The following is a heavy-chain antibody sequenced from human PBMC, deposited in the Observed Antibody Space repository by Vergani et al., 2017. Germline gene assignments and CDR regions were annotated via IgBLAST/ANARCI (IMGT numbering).Heavy chain of an antibody. CDR1: GFTVSSNY. D-gene: IGHD2-2*01. V-gene: IGHV3-53*02. Sequence: EVQLVETGGGLIQPGGSLRLSCAASGFTVSSNYMSWVRQAPGKGLEWVSVIYSGGSTYYADSVKGRFTISRDNSKNTLYLQMNSLRAEDTAVYYCARVPINDFLFDYWGQGTQVIVSS. J-gene: IGHJ4*02. CDR3: ARVPINDFLFDY. CDR2: IYSGGST.